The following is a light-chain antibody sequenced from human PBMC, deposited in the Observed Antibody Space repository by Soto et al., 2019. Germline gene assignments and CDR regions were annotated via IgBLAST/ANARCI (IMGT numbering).Light chain of an antibody. V-gene: IGLV2-14*01. Sequence: QSVLTQPASVSGSPGQSITISCTGTSSDVGGYNYVSWYQQHPGNAPKLIIYEVSNRPSGVSNRFSGSKSGNTASLTLSGPQDEYEADYYDRSYTDSTTLSVLFGGGTKLTVL. CDR3: RSYTDSTTLSVL. CDR1: SSDVGGYNY. J-gene: IGLJ2*01. CDR2: EVS.